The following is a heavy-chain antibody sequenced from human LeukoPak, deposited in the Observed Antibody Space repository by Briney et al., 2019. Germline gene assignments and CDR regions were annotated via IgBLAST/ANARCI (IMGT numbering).Heavy chain of an antibody. Sequence: PGGSLRLSCAPSGFTFSSYAMSWVRQAPGRGLEWVSAITGSGGSTFYVESVKGRFTISRDNPKNTLYLQMHSLRAEDTAVYYCARDRTARIQGGYFDYWGQGALVTVSS. CDR1: GFTFSSYA. V-gene: IGHV3-23*01. CDR2: ITGSGGST. D-gene: IGHD1-26*01. CDR3: ARDRTARIQGGYFDY. J-gene: IGHJ4*02.